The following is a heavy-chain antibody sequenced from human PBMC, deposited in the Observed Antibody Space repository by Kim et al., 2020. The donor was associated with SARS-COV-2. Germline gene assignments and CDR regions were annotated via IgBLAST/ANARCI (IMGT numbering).Heavy chain of an antibody. D-gene: IGHD3-16*01. CDR3: VRLRQMGASFDP. V-gene: IGHV4-59*13. CDR1: GGSITSFY. Sequence: PETLSLTCTVSGGSITSFYWSWIRQPPGKGLEYIGYIYHTGTTNYNPSLESRVTISLDTSKNQFSLKLSSVTAADTAMYYCVRLRQMGASFDPWGQGTLVIVSS. J-gene: IGHJ5*02. CDR2: IYHTGTT.